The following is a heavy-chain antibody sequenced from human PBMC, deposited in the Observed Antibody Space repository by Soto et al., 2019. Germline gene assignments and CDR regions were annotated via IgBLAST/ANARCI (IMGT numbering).Heavy chain of an antibody. CDR2: ISWNSNSI. Sequence: EVQLVESGGGLVQPGRSLRLSCAASGFMFDDYAMYWVRQAPGKGLEWVSGISWNSNSIVYADSVKGRFTISRDNAKNSLYLQMNSLKPEDTALYYCANSQSRASRPFDYGGQGTLVTVSS. J-gene: IGHJ4*02. CDR3: ANSQSRASRPFDY. CDR1: GFMFDDYA. V-gene: IGHV3-9*01.